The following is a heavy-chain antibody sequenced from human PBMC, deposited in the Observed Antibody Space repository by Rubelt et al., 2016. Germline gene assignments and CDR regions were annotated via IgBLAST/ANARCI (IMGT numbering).Heavy chain of an antibody. CDR1: GGSISSSSYY. CDR2: IYYSGST. J-gene: IGHJ4*02. V-gene: IGHV4-39*07. Sequence: QLQLQESGPGLVKPSETLSLTCTVSGGSISSSSYYWGWIRKPPGKGLEWIGSIYYSGSTYYNPSLKGRVTSSGDTSKNQFSLKLSSVTAADTAVYYCARVRAGATWDFDYWGQGTLVTVSS. D-gene: IGHD1-26*01. CDR3: ARVRAGATWDFDY.